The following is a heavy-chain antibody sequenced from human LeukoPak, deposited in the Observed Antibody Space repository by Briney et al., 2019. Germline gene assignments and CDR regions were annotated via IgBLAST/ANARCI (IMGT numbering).Heavy chain of an antibody. CDR3: ARRLTQYDCFDP. J-gene: IGHJ5*02. D-gene: IGHD2-2*01. Sequence: SQTLSLTCAISGDSVSSNSVTWNWIRQSPSRGLEWLGRTYYRSTWYNDYVVSVRGRITVNPDTSKNQFSLHLNSVTPEDTAVYYCARRLTQYDCFDPWGQGILVTVSS. CDR1: GDSVSSNSVT. CDR2: TYYRSTWYN. V-gene: IGHV6-1*01.